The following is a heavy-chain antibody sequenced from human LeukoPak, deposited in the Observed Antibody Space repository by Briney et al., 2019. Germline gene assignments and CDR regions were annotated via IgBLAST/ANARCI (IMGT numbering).Heavy chain of an antibody. J-gene: IGHJ4*02. CDR1: GGSFSSYY. CDR2: INHSGST. V-gene: IGHV4-34*01. CDR3: ARGVRIADY. D-gene: IGHD6-13*01. Sequence: SETLSLTCAVYGGSFSSYYWSWIRQSPGRGLEWIGEINHSGSTYYNPSLKSRVTISEDTSRNQFSLKLSSVTAADAAVYYCARGVRIADYWGQGTLVTVSS.